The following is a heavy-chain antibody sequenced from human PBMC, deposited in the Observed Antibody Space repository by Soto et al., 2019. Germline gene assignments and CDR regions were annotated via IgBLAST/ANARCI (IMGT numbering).Heavy chain of an antibody. CDR2: INPNSGGT. V-gene: IGHV1-2*02. D-gene: IGHD3-10*01. CDR1: GYTFTGYY. J-gene: IGHJ4*02. CDR3: ASTGNYGSGTSFRVDY. Sequence: GASVKVSCKASGYTFTGYYVHWVRQAPGQGLEWMGWINPNSGGTIYPQKFQGRVTMTRDTSISTAYMELRSLRFDDTAVYYCASTGNYGSGTSFRVDYWGQGTLVTSPQ.